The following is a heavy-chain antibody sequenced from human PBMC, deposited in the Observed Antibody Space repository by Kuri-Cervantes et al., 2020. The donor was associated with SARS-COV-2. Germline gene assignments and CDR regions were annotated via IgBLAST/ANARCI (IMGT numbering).Heavy chain of an antibody. D-gene: IGHD6-13*01. CDR3: ERDIGSSWYDYYYGMDV. CDR1: GYTLTELS. Sequence: ASVKVSCKVSGYTLTELSMHWVRQAPGKELEWMGGFDPEDGETIYAQKFQDGVTMTEDTSTDTAYMELSSLRSEDTAVYYCERDIGSSWYDYYYGMDVWGQGTTVTVSS. J-gene: IGHJ6*02. V-gene: IGHV1-24*01. CDR2: FDPEDGET.